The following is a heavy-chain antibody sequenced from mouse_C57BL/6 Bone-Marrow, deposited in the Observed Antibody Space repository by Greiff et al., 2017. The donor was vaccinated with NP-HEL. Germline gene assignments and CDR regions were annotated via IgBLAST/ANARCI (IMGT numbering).Heavy chain of an antibody. CDR2: INPGSGGT. Sequence: QVQLKESGAELVRPGTSVKVSCTASGYAFTNYLIEWVKQRPGQGLEWIGVINPGSGGTNYTEKFKGKATLTADKSSSTAYMQLSSLTSEDSAVYFCASRDGNYVLAYWGQGTLVTVSA. V-gene: IGHV1-54*01. CDR3: ASRDGNYVLAY. CDR1: GYAFTNYL. D-gene: IGHD2-1*01. J-gene: IGHJ3*01.